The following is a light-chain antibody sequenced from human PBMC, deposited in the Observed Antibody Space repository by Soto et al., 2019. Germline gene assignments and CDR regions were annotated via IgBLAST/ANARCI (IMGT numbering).Light chain of an antibody. CDR2: DDN. V-gene: IGLV3-21*02. Sequence: SYELTQPPSVSVAPGQTARISCGGNDIASKSVHWSQQKPGQAPVLVVYDDNDRPSGIPERLSGSNSGDTATLTISRVEDGDEADYYCQVWDSSSDHYVFGSGTKVTVL. CDR1: DIASKS. CDR3: QVWDSSSDHYV. J-gene: IGLJ1*01.